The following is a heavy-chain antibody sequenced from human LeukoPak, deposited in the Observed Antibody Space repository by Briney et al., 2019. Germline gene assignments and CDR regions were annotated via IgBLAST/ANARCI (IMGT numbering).Heavy chain of an antibody. CDR2: INPNSGGT. CDR3: ASEGPGDLAY. Sequence: GASVKVSCKTSGYTFIGYYMHWVRQAPGQGLEWMGRINPNSGGTNYAQKFQGRVIMTRDTSISTAYMELLRSDDTAVYYCASEGPGDLAYRGQGTLVTVSS. V-gene: IGHV1-2*06. CDR1: GYTFIGYY. D-gene: IGHD4-17*01. J-gene: IGHJ4*02.